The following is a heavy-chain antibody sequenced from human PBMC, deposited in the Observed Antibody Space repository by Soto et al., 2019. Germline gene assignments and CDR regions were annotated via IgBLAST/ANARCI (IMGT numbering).Heavy chain of an antibody. D-gene: IGHD5-12*01. Sequence: PGGSLRLSCAASGFTFSSYWMNWVRQAPGKGLEWVANINQDGSEKYYVDSVKGRFTISRDNAKNSLYLQMNSLRAEDTAMYYCARAGYSSRPGRLDPWGQGTLVTVSS. CDR2: INQDGSEK. CDR3: ARAGYSSRPGRLDP. J-gene: IGHJ5*02. V-gene: IGHV3-7*01. CDR1: GFTFSSYW.